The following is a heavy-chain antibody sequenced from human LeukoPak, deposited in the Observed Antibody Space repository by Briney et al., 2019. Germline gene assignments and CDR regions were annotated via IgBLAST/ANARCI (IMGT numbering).Heavy chain of an antibody. CDR2: ISYDGSNK. CDR1: GFTFSSYA. CDR3: AKDRTYSSGNWFDP. V-gene: IGHV3-30*04. Sequence: PGGSLRLSCAASGFTFSSYAMHWVRQAPGKGLEWVAVISYDGSNKYYADSVKGRFTISRDNSKNTLYLQMNSLRAEDTAVYYCAKDRTYSSGNWFDPWGQGTLVTVSS. J-gene: IGHJ5*02. D-gene: IGHD6-19*01.